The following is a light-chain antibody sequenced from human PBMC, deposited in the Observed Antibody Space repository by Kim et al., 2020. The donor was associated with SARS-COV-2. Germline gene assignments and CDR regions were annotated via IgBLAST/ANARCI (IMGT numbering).Light chain of an antibody. CDR1: SSNIEKNY. CDR2: STT. V-gene: IGLV1-47*02. J-gene: IGLJ3*02. CDR3: AAWDDRLNWV. Sequence: PGQRVTTSCSGSSSNIEKNYVYWYQQLPRTAPNPLIYSTTHRPSGVPDRFSGSKSGTSASLAISGLRSEDEADYYCAAWDDRLNWVFGGGTQLTVL.